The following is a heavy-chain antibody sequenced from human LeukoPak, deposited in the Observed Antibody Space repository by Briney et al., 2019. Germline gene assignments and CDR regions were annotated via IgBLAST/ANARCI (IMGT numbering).Heavy chain of an antibody. V-gene: IGHV4-59*01. CDR3: ARGDLIAALDY. D-gene: IGHD6-13*01. CDR1: GGSISSYC. CDR2: IYYSGST. Sequence: PSETLSLTCTVSGGSISSYCWSWIRQPPGKGLEWIGYIYYSGSTNYNPSLKSRVTISVDTSKNQFSLKLSSVTAADTAVYYCARGDLIAALDYWGQGTLVTVSS. J-gene: IGHJ4*02.